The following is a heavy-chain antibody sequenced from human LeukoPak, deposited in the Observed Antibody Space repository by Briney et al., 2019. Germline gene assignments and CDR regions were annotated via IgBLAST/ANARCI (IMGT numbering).Heavy chain of an antibody. J-gene: IGHJ4*02. CDR3: APSDQYYFDY. Sequence: PGGSLRLSCAASGFTFSSYGMHWVRQAPGKGLEWVAVISYDGSNKYYADSVKGRFTISRDNSKNTLYLQMNSLRAEDTAVYYCAPSDQYYFDYWGQGTLVTVSS. CDR2: ISYDGSNK. CDR1: GFTFSSYG. V-gene: IGHV3-30*03.